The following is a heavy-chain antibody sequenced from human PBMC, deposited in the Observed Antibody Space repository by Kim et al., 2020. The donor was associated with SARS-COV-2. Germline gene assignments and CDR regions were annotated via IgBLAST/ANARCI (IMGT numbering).Heavy chain of an antibody. J-gene: IGHJ5*02. CDR1: GGSISSSSYY. CDR3: ARRYGQQLDLNWFDP. Sequence: SETLSLTCTVSGGSISSSSYYWGWIRQPPGKGLEWIGSIYYSGSTYYNPSLKSRVTISVDTSKNQFSLKLSSVTAADTAVYYCARRYGQQLDLNWFDPWGQGTLVTVSS. V-gene: IGHV4-39*01. D-gene: IGHD6-13*01. CDR2: IYYSGST.